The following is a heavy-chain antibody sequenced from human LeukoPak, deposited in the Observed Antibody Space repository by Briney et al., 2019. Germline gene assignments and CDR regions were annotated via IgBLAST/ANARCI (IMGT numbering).Heavy chain of an antibody. CDR1: GFTFSSYS. D-gene: IGHD3-22*01. CDR3: AKDRREVYYDSSGYPSGAFDI. J-gene: IGHJ3*02. CDR2: ISSSSSTI. Sequence: GGSLRLSCAASGFTFSSYSMNWVRQAPGKGLEWVSYISSSSSTIYYADSVKGRFTISRDNAKNSLYLQMNSLRPEDTALYYCAKDRREVYYDSSGYPSGAFDIWGQGTMVTVSS. V-gene: IGHV3-48*01.